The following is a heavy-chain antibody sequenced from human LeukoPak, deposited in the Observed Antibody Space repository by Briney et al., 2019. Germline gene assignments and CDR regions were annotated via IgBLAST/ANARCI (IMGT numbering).Heavy chain of an antibody. Sequence: GGSLRLSCAASGFTFSSHNMNWVRQAPMKGLEWVSSIGTDGSYIYYADSVQGRFTISRDNAKNSLYLQMNSLRAEDTAVYYCARGYTWNDGSGDYWGQGTLVTVSS. CDR1: GFTFSSHN. V-gene: IGHV3-21*01. D-gene: IGHD1-1*01. J-gene: IGHJ4*02. CDR2: IGTDGSYI. CDR3: ARGYTWNDGSGDY.